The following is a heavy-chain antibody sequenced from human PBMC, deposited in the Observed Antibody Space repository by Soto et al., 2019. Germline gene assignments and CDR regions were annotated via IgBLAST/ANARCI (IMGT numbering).Heavy chain of an antibody. V-gene: IGHV6-1*01. J-gene: IGHJ3*02. CDR1: GDSVSSNSAA. D-gene: IGHD6-13*01. CDR3: ARDHEGMHSSSWYWDAFDI. Sequence: QTLSLTCAISGDSVSSNSAAWNWIRQSPSRGLEWLGRTYYRSKWYNDYAVSVKSRITINPDTSKNQFSLQLNSVTPEDTAVYYCARDHEGMHSSSWYWDAFDIWGQGTMVTVSS. CDR2: TYYRSKWYN.